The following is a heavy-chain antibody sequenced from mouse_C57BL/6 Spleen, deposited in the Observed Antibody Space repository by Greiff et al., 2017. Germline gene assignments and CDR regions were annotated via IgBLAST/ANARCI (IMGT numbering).Heavy chain of an antibody. V-gene: IGHV5-16*01. CDR1: GFTFSDYY. CDR2: INYDGSST. J-gene: IGHJ2*01. Sequence: EVQLVESEGGLVQPGSSMKLSCTASGFTFSDYYMAWVRQVPEKGLEWVANINYDGSSTYYLDSLKSRFIISRDNAKNILYLQMSSLKSEDTATYYCARSIYDGYWDYWGQGTTLTVSS. D-gene: IGHD2-3*01. CDR3: ARSIYDGYWDY.